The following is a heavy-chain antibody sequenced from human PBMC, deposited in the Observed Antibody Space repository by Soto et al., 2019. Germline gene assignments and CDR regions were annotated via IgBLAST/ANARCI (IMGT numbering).Heavy chain of an antibody. CDR2: ISDGGNST. Sequence: GGSLRLSCVASGFTFSSYAMSWVRQAPGKGLEWVSTISDGGNSTYSADSVKGRFTISRDNSKNMLYLQMNSLRAEDTAVYYCASGSVATISRWFDPWGQGTLVTVSS. D-gene: IGHD5-12*01. V-gene: IGHV3-23*01. CDR1: GFTFSSYA. CDR3: ASGSVATISRWFDP. J-gene: IGHJ5*02.